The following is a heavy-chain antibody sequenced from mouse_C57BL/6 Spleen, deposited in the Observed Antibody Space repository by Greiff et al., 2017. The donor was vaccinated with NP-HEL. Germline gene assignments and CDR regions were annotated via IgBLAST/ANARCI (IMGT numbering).Heavy chain of an antibody. V-gene: IGHV1-82*01. Sequence: QVHVKQSGPELVKPGASVKISCKASGYAFSSSWMNWVKQRPGKGLEWIGRIYPGDGDTNYNGKFKGKATLTADKSSSTAYMQLSSLTSEDSAVYFFARFPLITTVVDYYAMDYWGQGTSVTVSS. CDR2: IYPGDGDT. J-gene: IGHJ4*01. D-gene: IGHD1-1*01. CDR1: GYAFSSSW. CDR3: ARFPLITTVVDYYAMDY.